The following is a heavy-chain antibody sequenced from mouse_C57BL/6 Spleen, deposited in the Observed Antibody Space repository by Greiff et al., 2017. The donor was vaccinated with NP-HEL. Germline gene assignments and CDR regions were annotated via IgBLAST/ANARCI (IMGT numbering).Heavy chain of an antibody. CDR2: IYPGSGST. CDR1: GYTFTSYW. CDR3: AGGRRRDYFGC. V-gene: IGHV1-55*01. J-gene: IGHJ2*01. Sequence: QVQLQQPGAELVKPGASVKMSCKASGYTFTSYWITWVKQRPGQGLEWIGDIYPGSGSTNYNEKVKSKATLTVDTSTSTAYMQRSSLTSKDSAVYYCAGGRRRDYFGCWGKGTTLTVA.